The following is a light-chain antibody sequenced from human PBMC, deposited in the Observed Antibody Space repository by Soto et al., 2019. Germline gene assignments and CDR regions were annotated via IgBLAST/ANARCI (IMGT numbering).Light chain of an antibody. CDR1: NSNIGAGYD. CDR3: QSYDSSLSGYV. V-gene: IGLV1-40*01. Sequence: QSVLTQPPSVSGAPGQRVTISCTGSNSNIGAGYDVHWYQQLPGTAPKLLIYGNSNRPSGVPDRFSDSKSATSASLAITGLQVEDEADYYCQSYDSSLSGYVFGTGTKLTVL. J-gene: IGLJ1*01. CDR2: GNS.